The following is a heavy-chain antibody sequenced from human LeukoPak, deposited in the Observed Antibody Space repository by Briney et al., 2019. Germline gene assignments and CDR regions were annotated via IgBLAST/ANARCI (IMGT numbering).Heavy chain of an antibody. CDR3: ARDSQGLVRYFDWLPSWGDDY. CDR2: IKQDGSEK. D-gene: IGHD3-9*01. J-gene: IGHJ4*02. CDR1: GFTFSSYW. V-gene: IGHV3-7*01. Sequence: GGSLRLSCAASGFTFSSYWMSWVRQAPGKGLEWVANIKQDGSEKYYVDSVKGRFTISRDNAKNSLYLQMNSLRAEDTAVYYCARDSQGLVRYFDWLPSWGDDYWGQGTLVTVSS.